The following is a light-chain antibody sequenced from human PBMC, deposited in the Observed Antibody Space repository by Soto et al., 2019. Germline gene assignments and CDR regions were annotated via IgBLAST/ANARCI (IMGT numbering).Light chain of an antibody. CDR2: GAS. CDR1: QSVSSSY. Sequence: EIVLTQSPCTLSLSPGERATLSCRASQSVSSSYLAWYQQKPVQAPRLLVYGASSRATGIPDRFSGSGSGTDFTLSISRLEPEDFAVYYWHQSDSSPLSFGGGTTVEIK. CDR3: HQSDSSPLS. V-gene: IGKV3-20*01. J-gene: IGKJ4*01.